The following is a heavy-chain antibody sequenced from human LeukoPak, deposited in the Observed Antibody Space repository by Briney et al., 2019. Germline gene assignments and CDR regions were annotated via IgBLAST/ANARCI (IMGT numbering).Heavy chain of an antibody. CDR2: SYYSGST. D-gene: IGHD3-10*01. J-gene: IGHJ5*02. CDR1: GGSLSSSSYY. Sequence: SETLSLTCTVSGGSLSSSSYYWGWIRQPPGKGLEWIGSSYYSGSTYYNPFLKSRVTISVDTSKNQFSLKLSSVTAADTAEYYCASGTHSTEFDPWGRGTLVTVSS. V-gene: IGHV4-39*01. CDR3: ASGTHSTEFDP.